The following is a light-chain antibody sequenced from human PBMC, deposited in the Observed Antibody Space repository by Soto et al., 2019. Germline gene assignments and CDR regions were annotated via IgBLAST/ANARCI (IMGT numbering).Light chain of an antibody. V-gene: IGLV1-47*01. CDR3: AAWDDSLSGVV. J-gene: IGLJ3*02. CDR1: FSNIGSNF. CDR2: RNS. Sequence: QSVLTQPPSASGTPGQTVTISCSGRFSNIGSNFIYWYQQLPGTAPKLLIYRNSERPSGVPDRFSASKSGTSASLAISGLRSEDEADYHCAAWDDSLSGVVFGGGTKLTVL.